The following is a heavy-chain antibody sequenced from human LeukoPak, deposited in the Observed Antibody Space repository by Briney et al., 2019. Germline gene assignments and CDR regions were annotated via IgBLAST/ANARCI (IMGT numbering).Heavy chain of an antibody. J-gene: IGHJ3*02. CDR3: ARGRYAFDI. Sequence: ASVKVSCKASGGTFSSYAISWVRQAPGQGLEWMGWMNPNSGNTGYAQKFQGRVTMTRNTSISTAYMELSSLRSEDTAVYYCARGRYAFDIWGQGTMVTVSS. CDR1: GGTFSSYA. V-gene: IGHV1-8*02. CDR2: MNPNSGNT.